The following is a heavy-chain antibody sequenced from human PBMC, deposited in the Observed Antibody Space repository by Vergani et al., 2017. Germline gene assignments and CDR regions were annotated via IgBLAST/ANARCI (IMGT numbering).Heavy chain of an antibody. Sequence: QVQLVESGGGVVQPGRSLRLSCASSGFTFNQYGMHCFRQAPGKVLEWVAVTWYDGNNKQYADSVKGRFTISRDNSKSTMYLQMNSLRDEDTGVYYCARDLRLLYNRFDPWGQGTLVTVSS. J-gene: IGHJ5*02. CDR1: GFTFNQYG. CDR2: TWYDGNNK. CDR3: ARDLRLLYNRFDP. D-gene: IGHD1-14*01. V-gene: IGHV3-33*01.